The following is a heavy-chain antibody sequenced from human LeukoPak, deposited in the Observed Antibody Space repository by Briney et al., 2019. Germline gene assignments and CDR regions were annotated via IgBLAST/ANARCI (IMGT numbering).Heavy chain of an antibody. CDR3: AKDFRGDYDFWSGDFDY. CDR1: GFTVSNNY. V-gene: IGHV3-23*01. J-gene: IGHJ4*02. CDR2: ISGSGGST. D-gene: IGHD3-3*01. Sequence: GGSLRLSCGVSGFTVSNNYMTWVRQAPGKGLEWVSAISGSGGSTYYADSVKGRFTISRDNSKNTLYLQMNSLRAEDTAVYYCAKDFRGDYDFWSGDFDYWGQGTLVTVSS.